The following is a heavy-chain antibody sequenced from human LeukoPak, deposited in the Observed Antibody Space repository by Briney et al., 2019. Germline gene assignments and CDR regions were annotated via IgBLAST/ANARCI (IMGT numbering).Heavy chain of an antibody. J-gene: IGHJ5*02. D-gene: IGHD3-10*01. CDR1: GFTVSSNY. V-gene: IGHV3-53*01. CDR3: ATCFMVRGVIVCLKT. Sequence: GGSLRLSCAASGFTVSSNYMSWVRQAPGKGLEWVSVIYSGGSTYYSDSVKGRFTISRDNSKNTLYLQMNSLRAEDTAVYYCATCFMVRGVIVCLKTWGQGTLVTVSS. CDR2: IYSGGST.